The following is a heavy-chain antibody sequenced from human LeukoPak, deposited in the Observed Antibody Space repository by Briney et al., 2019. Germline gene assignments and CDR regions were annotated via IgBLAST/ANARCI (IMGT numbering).Heavy chain of an antibody. CDR1: GFTFSSYE. J-gene: IGHJ4*02. CDR3: ARDEEEYCSGGSCSSFRY. CDR2: ISGSSSYK. V-gene: IGHV3-21*01. Sequence: GGSLRLSCAASGFTFSSYEMNWVRQAPGKGLEWVSSISGSSSYKYHADSVKGRFTISRDNAKRSLYLQMNSLRAEDTAVYYCARDEEEYCSGGSCSSFRYWGQGTLVTISS. D-gene: IGHD2-15*01.